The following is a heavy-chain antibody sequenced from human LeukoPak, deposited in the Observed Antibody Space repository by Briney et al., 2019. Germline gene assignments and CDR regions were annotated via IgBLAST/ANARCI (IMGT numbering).Heavy chain of an antibody. V-gene: IGHV4-4*02. J-gene: IGHJ3*02. Sequence: SETLSLTCAVSGGSISSSRWWSWVRQPPGKGLEWIGEIYHSGSTNYNPSLKSRVTISVDTSKNQFSLKLSSVTAADTAVYYCARQGVNYYDSSGIGAFDIWGQGTMVTVSS. CDR1: GGSISSSRW. D-gene: IGHD3-22*01. CDR3: ARQGVNYYDSSGIGAFDI. CDR2: IYHSGST.